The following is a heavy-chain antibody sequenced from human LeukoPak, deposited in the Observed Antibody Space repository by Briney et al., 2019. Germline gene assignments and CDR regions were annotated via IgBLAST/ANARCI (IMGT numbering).Heavy chain of an antibody. J-gene: IGHJ4*02. CDR2: IYPGDSDT. Sequence: GESLQISCKGSGYNFTSYWFGWVRQMPGKGLEGMGIIYPGDSDTRYSPSFQGQVTISADKSISTAYLQWSSLKASDTAMYYCARTRTDYGERLDYWGQGTLVTVSS. D-gene: IGHD4-17*01. CDR1: GYNFTSYW. V-gene: IGHV5-51*01. CDR3: ARTRTDYGERLDY.